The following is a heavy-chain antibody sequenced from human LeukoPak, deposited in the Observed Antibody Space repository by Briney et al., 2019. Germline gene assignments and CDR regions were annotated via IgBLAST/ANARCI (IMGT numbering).Heavy chain of an antibody. D-gene: IGHD5-18*01. J-gene: IGHJ4*02. V-gene: IGHV3-30*02. CDR1: GFTFNNYG. CDR2: IRYDGNNK. Sequence: GGSLRLSCAVSGFTFNNYGMHWVRQAPGKGLEWVAFIRYDGNNKYYADSVKGRFTISRDNSKNTLYLQMNSLRAEDTAVYYCAKLLTGGYNSGQNDYWGQGILVTVSS. CDR3: AKLLTGGYNSGQNDY.